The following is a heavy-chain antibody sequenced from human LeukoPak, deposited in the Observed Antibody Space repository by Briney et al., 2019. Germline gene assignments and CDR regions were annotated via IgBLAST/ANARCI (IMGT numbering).Heavy chain of an antibody. V-gene: IGHV3-53*01. Sequence: GGSLRLSCEGTGFTVSRNYMSGVRQAPGKGLEWVSLIYSAGSTFYADSVKGRFTISRDNSKNTLYLQMNSLRAEDTALYFCARDSSSFPNYFDSWGQGTLVTVSS. CDR3: ARDSSSFPNYFDS. CDR1: GFTVSRNY. D-gene: IGHD2/OR15-2a*01. J-gene: IGHJ4*02. CDR2: IYSAGST.